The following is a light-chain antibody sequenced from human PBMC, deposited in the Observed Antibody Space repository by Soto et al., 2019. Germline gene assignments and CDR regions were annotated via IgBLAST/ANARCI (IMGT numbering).Light chain of an antibody. CDR1: QTVNSR. CDR2: HTS. Sequence: EIVLTQSPATLSSSPGERATLSCRASQTVNSRLAWYQHKPGQAPRLLIYHTSNRATGIPARFSGSGSGTDFTLTISSLEPEDFAVYYCQQYAGSLLFGPGTKVDNK. J-gene: IGKJ2*01. V-gene: IGKV3-11*01. CDR3: QQYAGSLL.